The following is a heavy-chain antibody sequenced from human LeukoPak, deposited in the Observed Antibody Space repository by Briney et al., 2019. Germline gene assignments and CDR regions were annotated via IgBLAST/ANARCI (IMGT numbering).Heavy chain of an antibody. D-gene: IGHD1-1*01. CDR1: GFTFSSYA. CDR3: AKVGYNWNDVTGIYYYYGMDV. Sequence: GGSLRLFCAASGFTFSSYAMSWVRQAPGKGLEWVSAISGSGGSTYYADSVKGRFTISRDNSKNTLYLQMNSLRAEDTAVYYCAKVGYNWNDVTGIYYYYGMDVWGQGTTVTVSS. CDR2: ISGSGGST. V-gene: IGHV3-23*01. J-gene: IGHJ6*02.